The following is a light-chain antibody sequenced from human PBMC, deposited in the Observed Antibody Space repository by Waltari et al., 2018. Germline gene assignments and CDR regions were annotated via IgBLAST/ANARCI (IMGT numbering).Light chain of an antibody. CDR1: QSISNY. J-gene: IGKJ1*01. CDR3: QQTYSTLSWT. V-gene: IGKV1-39*01. CDR2: AAS. Sequence: DIQMTQSPSSLSASVGDRDTITCRASQSISNYLNWYQQKPGKAPKLLIYAASSLQSGVPSRFSGSGSGTDFTLTISRLQPEDFATYYCQQTYSTLSWTFGQGTKVEIK.